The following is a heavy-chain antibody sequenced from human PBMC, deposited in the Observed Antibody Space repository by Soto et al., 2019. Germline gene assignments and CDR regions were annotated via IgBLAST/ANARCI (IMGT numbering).Heavy chain of an antibody. CDR2: IIPIFGTA. J-gene: IGHJ3*02. V-gene: IGHV1-69*13. Sequence: ASVKVSCKASGGTFSSYAISWVRQAPGQGLEWMGGIIPIFGTANYAQKFQGRVTITADESTSTAYMELSSLRSEDTAVYYCAIPNPARYDSSGHYPVTDAFDIWGQGTMVTVSS. CDR3: AIPNPARYDSSGHYPVTDAFDI. CDR1: GGTFSSYA. D-gene: IGHD3-22*01.